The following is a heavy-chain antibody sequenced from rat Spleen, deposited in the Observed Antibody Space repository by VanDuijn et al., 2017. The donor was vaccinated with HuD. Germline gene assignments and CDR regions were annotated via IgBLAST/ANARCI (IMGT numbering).Heavy chain of an antibody. CDR2: INSAGST. Sequence: EVQLQESGPGLVKPSQSLSLPCSVTGYSITSSYRWNWIRKFPGNKLEWMGYINSAGSTNYNPCLKSRISITSDTSKNQFFLQVNSVTTEDTATYDWARSDGTHYYLPFADWGQGTLVTASS. CDR1: GYSITSSYR. CDR3: ARSDGTHYYLPFAD. V-gene: IGHV3-3*01. D-gene: IGHD1-12*02. J-gene: IGHJ3*01.